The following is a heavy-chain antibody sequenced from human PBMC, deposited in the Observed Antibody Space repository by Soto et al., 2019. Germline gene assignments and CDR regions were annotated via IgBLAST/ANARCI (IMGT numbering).Heavy chain of an antibody. V-gene: IGHV4-30-4*01. CDR2: IYYSGST. Sequence: PSETLSLTCTVSGGSISSGDYYRSWIRQPPGKGLEWIGYIYYSGSTYYNPSLKSRVTISVDTSKNQFSLKLSSVTAADTAVYYCARVYSSSRYWYFDLWGRGTLVTVSS. CDR1: GGSISSGDYY. J-gene: IGHJ2*01. CDR3: ARVYSSSRYWYFDL. D-gene: IGHD6-6*01.